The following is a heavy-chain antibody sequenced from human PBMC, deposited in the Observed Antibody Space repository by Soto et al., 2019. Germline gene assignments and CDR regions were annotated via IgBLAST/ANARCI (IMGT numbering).Heavy chain of an antibody. CDR1: GFSFSSHW. CDR2: IKQDGSEK. Sequence: GGSLRLSGAASGFSFSSHWRTWVRQAPGKGPEWVAYIKQDGSEKYYVDSVMGRFTMSRDNTQSSLSLQMNTLRVEDTAVYYCARVTSPGYFDSWGQGTLVTVSS. V-gene: IGHV3-7*05. J-gene: IGHJ4*02. CDR3: ARVTSPGYFDS.